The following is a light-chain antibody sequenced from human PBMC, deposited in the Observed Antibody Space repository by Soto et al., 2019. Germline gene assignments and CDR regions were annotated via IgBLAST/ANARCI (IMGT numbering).Light chain of an antibody. Sequence: DIQMTQSPSSLSASVGDRITITCRASQGISRYLNWYQHKPGKAPKLLINAASSLERGVPSRFSGGGSGTDFTLNISSLQPDDFATYYCQQNYRATPWTVGQGTKVDIK. CDR3: QQNYRATPWT. V-gene: IGKV1-39*01. J-gene: IGKJ1*01. CDR1: QGISRY. CDR2: AAS.